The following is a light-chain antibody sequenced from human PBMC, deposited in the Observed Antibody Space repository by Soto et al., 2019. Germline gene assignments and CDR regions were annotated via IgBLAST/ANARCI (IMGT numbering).Light chain of an antibody. V-gene: IGLV2-8*01. CDR1: NSDVGSYNY. CDR2: EVN. CDR3: SSYAGSSNV. J-gene: IGLJ1*01. Sequence: QSALTQPASVSGSPGQSITISCTGTNSDVGSYNYVSWYQQHPGKAPKLMIYEVNKRPSGVPDRFSGSKSGNTASLTVSGLQAEDEADYYCSSYAGSSNVFGTGTKLTVL.